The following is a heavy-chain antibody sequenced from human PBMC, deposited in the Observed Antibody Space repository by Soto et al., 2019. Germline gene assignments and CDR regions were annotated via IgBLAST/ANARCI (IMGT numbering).Heavy chain of an antibody. CDR3: ARGMGYDSSGYYYGY. CDR2: IYYSGST. Sequence: ETLSLTCTVSGGSISSYYWSWIRQPPGKGLEWIGYIYYSGSTNYNPSLKSRVTISVDTSKNQFSLKLSSVTAADTAVYYCARGMGYDSSGYYYGYWGQGTLVTVSS. D-gene: IGHD3-22*01. J-gene: IGHJ4*02. CDR1: GGSISSYY. V-gene: IGHV4-59*01.